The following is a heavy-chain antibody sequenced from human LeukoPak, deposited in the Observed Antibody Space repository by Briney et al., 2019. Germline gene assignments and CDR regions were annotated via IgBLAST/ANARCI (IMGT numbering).Heavy chain of an antibody. V-gene: IGHV3-23*01. CDR1: GFTFSSYA. D-gene: IGHD6-19*01. CDR3: AKDLSIAVAGTKGQFYYYMDV. J-gene: IGHJ6*03. Sequence: PGGSLRLSCAASGFTFSSYAMSWVRQAPGKGLEWVSAISGSGGSTYYADSVKGRFTISRDNSKNTLYLQMNSLRAEDTAVYYCAKDLSIAVAGTKGQFYYYMDVWGKGTTVTVSS. CDR2: ISGSGGST.